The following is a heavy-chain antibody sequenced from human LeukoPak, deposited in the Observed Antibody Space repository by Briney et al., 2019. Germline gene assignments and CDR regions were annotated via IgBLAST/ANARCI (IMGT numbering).Heavy chain of an antibody. CDR1: GASMRNFY. Sequence: SETLSLTCSVSGASMRNFYWSWIRQPPGEGLEWIGYIDYTGSTSYNPSLKSRVTISIGTSKNQFSLRLNSVAAADTAVYFCARGLSSTRRESDYWGQGTLVTVST. V-gene: IGHV4-59*01. D-gene: IGHD2-2*01. CDR3: ARGLSSTRRESDY. J-gene: IGHJ4*02. CDR2: IDYTGST.